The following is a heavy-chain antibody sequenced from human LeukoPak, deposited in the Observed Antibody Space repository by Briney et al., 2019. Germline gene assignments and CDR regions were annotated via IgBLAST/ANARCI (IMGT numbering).Heavy chain of an antibody. V-gene: IGHV4-59*01. J-gene: IGHJ6*03. D-gene: IGHD3-3*01. CDR2: IYYSGST. Sequence: SETLSLTCTVSGGSISSYYWSWIRQPPGKGLEWIGYIYYSGSTNYNPSLKSRVTISVDTSKNQFSLKLSSVTAADTAVYYCARAPSGEWLLNGHYYYYMDVWGKGTTVTISS. CDR1: GGSISSYY. CDR3: ARAPSGEWLLNGHYYYYMDV.